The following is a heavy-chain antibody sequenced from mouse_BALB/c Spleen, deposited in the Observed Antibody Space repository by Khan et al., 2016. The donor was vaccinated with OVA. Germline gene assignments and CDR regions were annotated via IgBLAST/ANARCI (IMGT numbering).Heavy chain of an antibody. V-gene: IGHV1-87*01. CDR2: IYPEDGDT. Sequence: QVQLKESGAELARPGASVKLSCKASGYTFTSYWMQWVRRRPGQGLEWIGTIYPEDGDTRYTQKFKGKATLTADKSSSTAYMQLSSLTSEDSAVYYCANYRYDYFDYWGQGTTLTVSS. CDR3: ANYRYDYFDY. J-gene: IGHJ2*01. D-gene: IGHD2-14*01. CDR1: GYTFTSYW.